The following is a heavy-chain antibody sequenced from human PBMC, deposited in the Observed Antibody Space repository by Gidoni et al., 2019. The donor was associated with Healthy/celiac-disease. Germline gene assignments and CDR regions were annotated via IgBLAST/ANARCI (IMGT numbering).Heavy chain of an antibody. Sequence: QLQLQESGPGLVKPSETLSLTCTVSGGSISSSSYYWGWIRQPPGKGLEWIGSVYYSGSTYYNPSLKSRVTISVDTSKNQFSLKLSSVTAADTAVYYCASRTPRSYLRYNWFDPWGQGTLVTVSS. CDR1: GGSISSSSYY. CDR3: ASRTPRSYLRYNWFDP. D-gene: IGHD1-26*01. J-gene: IGHJ5*02. V-gene: IGHV4-39*01. CDR2: VYYSGST.